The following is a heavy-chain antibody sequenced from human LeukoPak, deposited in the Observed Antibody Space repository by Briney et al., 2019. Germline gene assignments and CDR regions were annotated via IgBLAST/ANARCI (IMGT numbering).Heavy chain of an antibody. CDR3: AREREAAVGGGNYYYGMDV. CDR1: GGSISSSNW. CDR2: IYHSGST. Sequence: SGTLSLTCAVSGGSISSSNWWSWVRQPPGKGLEWIGVIYHSGSTNYNPSLKSRVTISVDKSKNQFSLKLSSVTAADTAAYYCAREREAAVGGGNYYYGMDVWGQGTTVTVSS. J-gene: IGHJ6*02. D-gene: IGHD2-15*01. V-gene: IGHV4-4*02.